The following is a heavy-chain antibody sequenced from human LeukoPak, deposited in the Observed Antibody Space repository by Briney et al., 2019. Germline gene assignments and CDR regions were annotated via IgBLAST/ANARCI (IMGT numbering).Heavy chain of an antibody. CDR3: ARHGGVFCTSTSCYTFDY. D-gene: IGHD2-2*02. CDR1: GGSVSSSSSY. V-gene: IGHV4-39*01. CDR2: MYYTGRT. Sequence: SETLSLTCTVSGGSVSSSSSYWGWIRQPPGKGLEWLGSMYYTGRTYYNPSLKSRVTISVDTSKNLFSLKLTSVTAADTAVYYCARHGGVFCTSTSCYTFDYWGQGTLVTVSS. J-gene: IGHJ4*02.